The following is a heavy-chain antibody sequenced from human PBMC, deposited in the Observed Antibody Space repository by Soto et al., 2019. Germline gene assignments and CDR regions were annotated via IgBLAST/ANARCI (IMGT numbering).Heavy chain of an antibody. D-gene: IGHD3-16*01. CDR3: ARRGGGYSPIDY. Sequence: QLQLQESGPGLLKPSETLSLTCTVSGGSISISSYYWEWIRQPPGKGLEWIGTMYYSWDTFYNPSLKSRVTISVDTSKNQFSLKLSSVTAADTAMYYCARRGGGYSPIDYWGQGTLVTVSS. J-gene: IGHJ4*02. CDR1: GGSISISSYY. V-gene: IGHV4-39*01. CDR2: MYYSWDT.